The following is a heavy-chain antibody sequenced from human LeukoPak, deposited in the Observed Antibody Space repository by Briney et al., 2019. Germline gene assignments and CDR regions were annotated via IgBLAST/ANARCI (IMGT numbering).Heavy chain of an antibody. V-gene: IGHV1-18*01. D-gene: IGHD6-19*01. J-gene: IGHJ6*02. CDR1: GYTFPSYG. Sequence: ASVKFSSKASGYTFPSYGISWVRQAPGQGVAGMGWLSSYNGNTNYSQKLQGRVTMTPDTSTSTAYMELRSPRSDDTAVYYCAREGVAVAGTGNVAYYYGMDVWGQGTTVTVSS. CDR3: AREGVAVAGTGNVAYYYGMDV. CDR2: LSSYNGNT.